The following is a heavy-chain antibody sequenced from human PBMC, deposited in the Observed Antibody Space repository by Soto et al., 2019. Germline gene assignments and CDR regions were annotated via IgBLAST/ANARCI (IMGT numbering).Heavy chain of an antibody. V-gene: IGHV3-23*01. CDR2: LSGSGLST. CDR1: GFQFINFA. Sequence: PGGSLRLSCAASGFQFINFAISWVRQAPGKGLEWVSALSGSGLSTHYADSVKGRFTISRDNSKNTLYLQMNSLRAEDTALHYCAKDRGTNYYFYGMDVWGQGTTVTVSS. CDR3: AKDRGTNYYFYGMDV. D-gene: IGHD3-22*01. J-gene: IGHJ6*02.